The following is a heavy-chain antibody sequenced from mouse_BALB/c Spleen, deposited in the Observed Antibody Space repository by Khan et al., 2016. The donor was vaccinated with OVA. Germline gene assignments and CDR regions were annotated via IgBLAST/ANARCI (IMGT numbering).Heavy chain of an antibody. CDR2: ISYSGCT. D-gene: IGHD2-10*02. Sequence: VQLKESGPGLVKPSQSLSLTCTVTGYSFTSGYGWNWIRPFPGNKLEWMGYISYSGCTNYNPFLKSRISITRDTSKNQFFLQLNSVTTEDTATYYCARTASIKYWGQGTTLTVSS. CDR3: ARTASIKY. J-gene: IGHJ2*01. CDR1: GYSFTSGYG. V-gene: IGHV3-2*02.